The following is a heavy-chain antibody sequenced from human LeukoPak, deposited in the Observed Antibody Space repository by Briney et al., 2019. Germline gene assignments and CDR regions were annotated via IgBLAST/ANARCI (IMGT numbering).Heavy chain of an antibody. D-gene: IGHD6-13*01. J-gene: IGHJ5*02. CDR3: ATDMYSSSWSPHGGWFDP. V-gene: IGHV1-24*01. CDR1: GYTLTELS. Sequence: GASVKVSCKVSGYTLTELSMHWVRQAPGKGLEWMGGFDPEDGETIYAQKFQGRVTMTEDTSTDTAYMELSSLRSEDTAVYYCATDMYSSSWSPHGGWFDPWGQGTLVTVSS. CDR2: FDPEDGET.